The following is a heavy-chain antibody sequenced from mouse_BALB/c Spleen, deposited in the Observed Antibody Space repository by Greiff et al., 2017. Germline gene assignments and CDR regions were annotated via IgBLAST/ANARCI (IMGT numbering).Heavy chain of an antibody. J-gene: IGHJ4*01. Sequence: VQGVESGPGLVAPSQSLSITCTASGFSLTGYGVNWVRQPPGKGLEWLGMIWGDGSTDYNSALKSRLSISKDNSKSQDFLKMNSLQTDDTARYYCARDEGWLPSYAMDYWGQGTSVTVSS. V-gene: IGHV2-6-7*01. D-gene: IGHD2-3*01. CDR3: ARDEGWLPSYAMDY. CDR1: GFSLTGYG. CDR2: IWGDGST.